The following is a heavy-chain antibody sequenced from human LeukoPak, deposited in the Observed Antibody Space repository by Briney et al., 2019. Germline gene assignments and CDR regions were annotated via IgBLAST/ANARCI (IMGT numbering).Heavy chain of an antibody. Sequence: GGSLRLSCAASGFTFSSYWMSWVRQAPGKGLEWLANIKYDGSDKYYAASVKGRFTISRDNARNSLYLQMNSLRAEDTGVYYCATSSGAAMNTGGRGVLVTVSS. CDR3: ATSSGAAMNT. J-gene: IGHJ4*02. D-gene: IGHD5-18*01. CDR1: GFTFSSYW. CDR2: IKYDGSDK. V-gene: IGHV3-7*01.